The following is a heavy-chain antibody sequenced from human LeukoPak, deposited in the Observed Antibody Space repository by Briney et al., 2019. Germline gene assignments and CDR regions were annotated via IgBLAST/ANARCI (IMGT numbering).Heavy chain of an antibody. Sequence: GGSLRLSCTASGFNFDTSPMNWVRQAPGKGLEWVASMKSGSHYKEYAHSVKGRFIISRDNAKNSLYLQMNSLRAEDTAVYYCVRSTSPPQFDYWGQGILVSVSS. V-gene: IGHV3-21*01. D-gene: IGHD2-2*01. CDR2: MKSGSHYK. CDR1: GFNFDTSP. CDR3: VRSTSPPQFDY. J-gene: IGHJ4*02.